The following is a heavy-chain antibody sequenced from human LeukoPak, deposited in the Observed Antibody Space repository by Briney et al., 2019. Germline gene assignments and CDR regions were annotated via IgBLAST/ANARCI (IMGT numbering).Heavy chain of an antibody. D-gene: IGHD6-13*01. Sequence: GGSLRLSCAASGFTFSNYAMSWVRQAHGRGLEWVSAIGGSGGSTYYADSVKGRLTISRDNSKNTLYLQMNSLRAEDTALYYCAKDVGSWSRGAFDYWGQGTLVTVSS. CDR2: IGGSGGST. CDR1: GFTFSNYA. J-gene: IGHJ4*02. CDR3: AKDVGSWSRGAFDY. V-gene: IGHV3-23*01.